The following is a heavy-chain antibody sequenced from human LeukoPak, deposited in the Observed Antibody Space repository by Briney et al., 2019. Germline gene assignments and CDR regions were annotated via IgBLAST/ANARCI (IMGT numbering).Heavy chain of an antibody. CDR3: ARVILGVAQYSGLDV. CDR2: ISYDGNNK. Sequence: GGSLRLSCAASGFTFSSYAMHWVRQVPGKGLEWVAVISYDGNNKYYADSVKGRFTISRDNAQNSVFLQMNSLRAEDTAVYYCARVILGVAQYSGLDVWGQGTTVTVSS. CDR1: GFTFSSYA. J-gene: IGHJ6*02. D-gene: IGHD2/OR15-2a*01. V-gene: IGHV3-30*04.